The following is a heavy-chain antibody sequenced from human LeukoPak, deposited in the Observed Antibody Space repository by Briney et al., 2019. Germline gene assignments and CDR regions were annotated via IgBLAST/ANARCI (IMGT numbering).Heavy chain of an antibody. D-gene: IGHD3-22*01. CDR3: ARARWHYYDSSGYYPPDAFDI. Sequence: ASVKVSCKASGYTFTSYGISWVRQAPGQGLEWMGWISAYNGNTNYAQKLQGRVTMTTDTSTSTAYMELRSLRSDDTAVYYCARARWHYYDSSGYYPPDAFDIWGQGTLVTVSS. J-gene: IGHJ4*02. V-gene: IGHV1-18*01. CDR1: GYTFTSYG. CDR2: ISAYNGNT.